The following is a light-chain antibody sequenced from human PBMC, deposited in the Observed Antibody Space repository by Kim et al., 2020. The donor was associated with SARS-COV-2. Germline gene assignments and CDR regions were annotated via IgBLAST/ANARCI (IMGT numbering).Light chain of an antibody. Sequence: QTVLTQSSSASASLGSSVKLTCTLSSGHSSYIIASHQQQPGKAPRYLMKLEGSGSYNKGSGVPDRFSGSSSGADRYLTISNLQSEDEADYYCETWDSNTPVFGGGTQLTVL. J-gene: IGLJ3*02. CDR3: ETWDSNTPV. CDR2: LEGSGSY. V-gene: IGLV4-60*03. CDR1: SGHSSYI.